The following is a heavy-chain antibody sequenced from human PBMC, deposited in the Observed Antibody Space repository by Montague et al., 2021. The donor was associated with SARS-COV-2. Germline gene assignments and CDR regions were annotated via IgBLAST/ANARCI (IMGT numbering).Heavy chain of an antibody. CDR2: IYYSGST. Sequence: SETLSLTCTVSCGSISSSSYYWGWIRQPPGKGLEWIGSIYYSGSTYYNPSLKSRVTISVDTSKNQFSLKLSSVTAADTAVYYCARDQGYNWNYYYYYGMDVWGQGTTVTVSS. CDR1: CGSISSSSYY. J-gene: IGHJ6*02. V-gene: IGHV4-39*07. CDR3: ARDQGYNWNYYYYYGMDV. D-gene: IGHD1-20*01.